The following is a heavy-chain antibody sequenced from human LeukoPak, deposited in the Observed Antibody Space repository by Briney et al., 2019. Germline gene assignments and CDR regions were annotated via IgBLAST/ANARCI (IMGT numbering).Heavy chain of an antibody. D-gene: IGHD3-22*01. CDR3: AKDRRPTYYSDSSGYYFRDAFNM. Sequence: GGSLRLSCAASGFTFSSYAMSWVRQVPGKGLEWVSAISGSGGSTYYADSVKGRFTISRDNSKNTLYLQMNSLRAEDTAVFYCAKDRRPTYYSDSSGYYFRDAFNMWGQGTMVTVSS. V-gene: IGHV3-23*01. CDR2: ISGSGGST. J-gene: IGHJ3*02. CDR1: GFTFSSYA.